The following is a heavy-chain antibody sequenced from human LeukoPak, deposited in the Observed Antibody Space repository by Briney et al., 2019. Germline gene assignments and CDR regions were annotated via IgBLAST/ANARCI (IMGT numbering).Heavy chain of an antibody. Sequence: SETLSLTCTVSGRSISSYYWSWIRQPPGKGLECIGYIYYSGSTNYNPSLKSRVTISVDTSKNQFSLKLSSVTAADTAVYYCARNPRFYYDRSYYGMDVWGQGTTVTVSS. J-gene: IGHJ6*02. CDR1: GRSISSYY. V-gene: IGHV4-59*08. CDR3: ARNPRFYYDRSYYGMDV. D-gene: IGHD3-22*01. CDR2: IYYSGST.